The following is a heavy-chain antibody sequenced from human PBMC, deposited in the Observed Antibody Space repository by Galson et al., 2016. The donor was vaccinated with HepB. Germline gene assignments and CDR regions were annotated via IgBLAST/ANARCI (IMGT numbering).Heavy chain of an antibody. Sequence: PALVKPTQTLTLTCTFSGFSLSTSAVGVQWIRQPPGKALEWLALIYWDDDKEYSPSLRSRLTITKDTSKNQVVLIMTNMDPEDTGTYYCAHSSGWTIDFWGHGTLLTVTS. CDR1: GFSLSTSAVG. D-gene: IGHD6-19*01. CDR3: AHSSGWTIDF. CDR2: IYWDDDK. V-gene: IGHV2-5*02. J-gene: IGHJ4*01.